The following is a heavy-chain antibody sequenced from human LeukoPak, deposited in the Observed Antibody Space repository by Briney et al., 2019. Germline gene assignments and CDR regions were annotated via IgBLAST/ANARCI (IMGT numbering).Heavy chain of an antibody. J-gene: IGHJ5*02. V-gene: IGHV1-2*02. CDR2: INPNSGGT. CDR3: ARDLGDATNWFDP. CDR1: GYTSTGYY. D-gene: IGHD3-3*01. Sequence: ASVKVSCKASGYTSTGYYMHWVRQAPGQGLEWMGWINPNSGGTNYAQKFQGRVTMTRGTSISTAYMELSRLRSDDTAVYYCARDLGDATNWFDPWGQGTLVTVSS.